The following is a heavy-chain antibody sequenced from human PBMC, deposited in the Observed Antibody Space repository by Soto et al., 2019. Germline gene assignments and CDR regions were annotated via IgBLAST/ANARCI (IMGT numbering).Heavy chain of an antibody. V-gene: IGHV3-53*01. Sequence: GGSLRLYCAASGFTVSSNYMSWVRQAPGKGLEWVSVIYSGGSTYYADSVKGRFTISRDNSKNTLYLQMNSLRAEDTAVYYCARESIAARPAFDIWGQGTMVTVSS. J-gene: IGHJ3*02. CDR1: GFTVSSNY. D-gene: IGHD6-6*01. CDR2: IYSGGST. CDR3: ARESIAARPAFDI.